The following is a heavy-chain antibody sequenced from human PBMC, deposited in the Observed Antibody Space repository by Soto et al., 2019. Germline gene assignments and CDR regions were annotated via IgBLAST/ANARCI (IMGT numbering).Heavy chain of an antibody. CDR2: LSPNGGST. D-gene: IGHD3-3*01. CDR1: GFTFSSFG. V-gene: IGHV3-23*01. Sequence: PGGSLRLSCAASGFTFSSFGMNWVRQAPGKGLEWVSSLSPNGGSTYYAESVKGRFTTPRDNAKNTLFLQMDSLRAEDTAVYFCAKSKDSTIFGVVIYYFDTWGQGALVTVSS. J-gene: IGHJ4*02. CDR3: AKSKDSTIFGVVIYYFDT.